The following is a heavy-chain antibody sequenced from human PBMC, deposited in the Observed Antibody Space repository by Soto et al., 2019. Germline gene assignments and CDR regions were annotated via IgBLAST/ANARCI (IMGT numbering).Heavy chain of an antibody. CDR3: ANSLAATGNY. CDR1: GFTFSSYA. D-gene: IGHD6-25*01. J-gene: IGHJ4*02. Sequence: GGSLRLSCAASGFTFSSYAMSWVRQAPGKGLEWVSASSGSGGSTYYADSVKGRFTISRDNSKNTLYLQMNSLRAEDTAVYYCANSLAATGNYWGQGTLVTVSS. CDR2: SSGSGGST. V-gene: IGHV3-23*01.